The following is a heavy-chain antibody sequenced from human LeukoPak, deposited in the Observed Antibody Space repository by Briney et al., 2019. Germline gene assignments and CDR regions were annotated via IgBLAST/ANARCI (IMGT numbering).Heavy chain of an antibody. CDR1: GFTFSSYG. D-gene: IGHD3-22*01. V-gene: IGHV3-33*01. CDR2: IWFDGSDR. Sequence: GRSLRLSCAASGFTFSSYGMHWVRQAPGKGLEWVAVIWFDGSDRYYADSVKGRFTITRDNSKSTLYLQMNSLSAEDTAVYYCARELPPVVKHHFDSWGQGTLVTVSS. CDR3: ARELPPVVKHHFDS. J-gene: IGHJ4*02.